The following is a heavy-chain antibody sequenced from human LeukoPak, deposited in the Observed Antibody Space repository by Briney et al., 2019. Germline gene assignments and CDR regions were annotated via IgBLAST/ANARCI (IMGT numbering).Heavy chain of an antibody. V-gene: IGHV4-59*12. J-gene: IGHJ4*02. Sequence: KASETLSLTCSVSGGSISSYYWTWIRQPPGKGLEWIGHIYYSGSTNYNPSLKSRVTISVDTSKNQFSLNLNSINAADTAVYYCARGLGGSYYFDHWGQGTLVTVSS. D-gene: IGHD1-26*01. CDR3: ARGLGGSYYFDH. CDR1: GGSISSYY. CDR2: IYYSGST.